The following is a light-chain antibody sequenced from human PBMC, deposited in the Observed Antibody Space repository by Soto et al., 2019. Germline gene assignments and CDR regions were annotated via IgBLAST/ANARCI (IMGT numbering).Light chain of an antibody. Sequence: EIVLTQSPGTLSLSPGERATLSCRASQGVNNYLAWYQQKPGQAPRLLIYDASNRATGIPARFSGSGSGTDFALTISSLEPEDFAVYYCHQRNSWPLTFGGGTKVEIK. V-gene: IGKV3-11*01. CDR2: DAS. CDR1: QGVNNY. CDR3: HQRNSWPLT. J-gene: IGKJ4*01.